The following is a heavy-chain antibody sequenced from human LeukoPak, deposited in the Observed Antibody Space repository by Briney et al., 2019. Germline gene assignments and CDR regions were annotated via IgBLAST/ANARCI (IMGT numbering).Heavy chain of an antibody. CDR2: MNPNSGNT. CDR1: GYTFTSYD. Sequence: ASVKLSCKASGYTFTSYDINWVRQATGQGLEWMGWMNPNSGNTGYAQKFQGRVTMTRNTSISTAYMELSSLRSEDTAVYYCARGARYYDFWSGYYTNWFDPWGQGTLVTVSS. J-gene: IGHJ5*02. D-gene: IGHD3-3*01. V-gene: IGHV1-8*01. CDR3: ARGARYYDFWSGYYTNWFDP.